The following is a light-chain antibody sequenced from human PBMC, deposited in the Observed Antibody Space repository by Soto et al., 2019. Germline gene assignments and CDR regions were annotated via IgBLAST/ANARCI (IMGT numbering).Light chain of an antibody. Sequence: QSVLTQPPSVSGAPRQRVSISCSGVTSNIGNNAVNWYQQLPGKAPKLLIYFDDLMPSGVSDRFSGSKSGTSASLAISGLQSEDEADYYCAAWDDSLNVVLFGGGTKVTVL. V-gene: IGLV1-36*01. CDR2: FDD. CDR3: AAWDDSLNVVL. J-gene: IGLJ2*01. CDR1: TSNIGNNA.